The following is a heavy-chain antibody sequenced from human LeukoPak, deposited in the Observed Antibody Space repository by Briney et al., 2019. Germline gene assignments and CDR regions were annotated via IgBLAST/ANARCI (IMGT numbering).Heavy chain of an antibody. V-gene: IGHV3-23*01. CDR3: AREECCGVAGTRGLDY. CDR1: GLLFSIYG. Sequence: GGSLTLSWAPAGLLFSIYGMRWVRHAPGEGLEWVSAISWSAGSTHYVGCVKGRFTIYRDNSKNTLDLQMNSLRAEDTDVYYCAREECCGVAGTRGLDYWGQGTLVTVSS. CDR2: ISWSAGST. D-gene: IGHD6-19*01. J-gene: IGHJ4*02.